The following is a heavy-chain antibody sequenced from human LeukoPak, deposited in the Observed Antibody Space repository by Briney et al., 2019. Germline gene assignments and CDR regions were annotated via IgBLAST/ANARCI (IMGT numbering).Heavy chain of an antibody. J-gene: IGHJ4*02. CDR3: AEDRLQIWLYVGIFDH. V-gene: IGHV3-30*04. D-gene: IGHD5-18*01. Sequence: GGSLRLSCVASGFSISAYNMFWVRQAPDKGLEWVAVISSDGRHIDYVDSVQGRFTISRDISKNTLYLQMNSLTDDDTAIYFCAEDRLQIWLYVGIFDHWGQGALVTVSS. CDR1: GFSISAYN. CDR2: ISSDGRHI.